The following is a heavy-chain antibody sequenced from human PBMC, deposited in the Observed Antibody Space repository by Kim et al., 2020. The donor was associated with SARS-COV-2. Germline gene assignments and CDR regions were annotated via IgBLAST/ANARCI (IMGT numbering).Heavy chain of an antibody. CDR1: GGSISSYY. Sequence: SETLSLTCTVSGGSISSYYWSWIRQPPGKGLEWIGYIYYSGSTNYNPSLKSRVTISVDTSKNQFSLKLSSVTAADTAVYYCARRGAVAGDWYFDLWGRGTLVTVSS. CDR2: IYYSGST. J-gene: IGHJ2*01. D-gene: IGHD6-19*01. CDR3: ARRGAVAGDWYFDL. V-gene: IGHV4-59*01.